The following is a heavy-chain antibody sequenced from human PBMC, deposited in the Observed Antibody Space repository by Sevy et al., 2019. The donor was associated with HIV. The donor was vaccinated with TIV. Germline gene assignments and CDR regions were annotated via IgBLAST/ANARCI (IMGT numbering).Heavy chain of an antibody. CDR1: GLTFSTYG. V-gene: IGHV3-30*18. D-gene: IGHD5-18*01. CDR2: ISGDGSNT. J-gene: IGHJ4*02. CDR3: AKTYADTTMDLYYYDS. Sequence: GGSLRLSCAASGLTFSTYGMHWVRQAPGKGLEWVALISGDGSNTYYAGSVTGRFTISRDNPKNTLYLQMNSLRADDTAMYYCAKTYADTTMDLYYYDSWGQGTLVTVSS.